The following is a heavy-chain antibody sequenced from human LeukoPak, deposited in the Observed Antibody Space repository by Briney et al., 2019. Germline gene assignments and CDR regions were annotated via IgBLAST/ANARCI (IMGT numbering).Heavy chain of an antibody. V-gene: IGHV5-51*01. Sequence: RKVSGRGSGYRVSSYMIGVVGQIHGKGLEWMGIIYPGDSDTRYSPSFQGQVTISADKSISTAYLQWSSLKASDTAMYYCASLQQGGEWFDPWGQGTLVTVSS. J-gene: IGHJ5*02. CDR3: ASLQQGGEWFDP. CDR2: IYPGDSDT. D-gene: IGHD6-13*01. CDR1: GYRVSSYM.